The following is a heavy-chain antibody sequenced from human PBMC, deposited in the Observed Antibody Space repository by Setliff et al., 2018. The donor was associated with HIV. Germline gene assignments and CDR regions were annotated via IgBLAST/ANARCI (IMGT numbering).Heavy chain of an antibody. CDR3: ARDTRSSIAPYNFDY. CDR2: INPNSADT. D-gene: IGHD6-6*01. CDR1: GYTFTNFA. V-gene: IGHV1-18*01. Sequence: GASVKVSCKASGYTFTNFAISWVRQAPGQGLEWMGWINPNSADTIYAQKFQGRVTMTTDTWTSTAYMELRSLRSDDTGVYYCARDTRSSIAPYNFDYWGQGTLVTVPQ. J-gene: IGHJ4*02.